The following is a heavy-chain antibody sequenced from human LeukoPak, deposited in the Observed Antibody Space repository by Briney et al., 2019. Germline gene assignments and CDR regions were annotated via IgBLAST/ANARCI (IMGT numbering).Heavy chain of an antibody. CDR1: GGSISSNSYY. V-gene: IGHV4-39*01. J-gene: IGHJ4*02. CDR2: IYFSGSP. D-gene: IGHD2-21*02. CDR3: ARWRTAKTAFDY. Sequence: SETLSLTCTVSGGSISSNSYYWGWIRQPPGKGLEWIGSIYFSGSPYYNPSLKSRVTMSVDTSKNQFSLKVSSVTAADTAVYHCARWRTAKTAFDYWGQGTLVTVSS.